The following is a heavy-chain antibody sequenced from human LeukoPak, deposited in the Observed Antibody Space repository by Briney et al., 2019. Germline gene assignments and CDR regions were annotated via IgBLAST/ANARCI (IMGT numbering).Heavy chain of an antibody. Sequence: ASVKVSCKASGYTFTGYYMHWVRQAPGQGLEWMGWINPNSGGTNYAQKFQGRVTMTRDTSISTAYIELSRLRSDDTAVYYCASGDLITMVRGGITDYWGQGTLVTVSS. V-gene: IGHV1-2*02. CDR3: ASGDLITMVRGGITDY. J-gene: IGHJ4*02. CDR2: INPNSGGT. D-gene: IGHD3-10*01. CDR1: GYTFTGYY.